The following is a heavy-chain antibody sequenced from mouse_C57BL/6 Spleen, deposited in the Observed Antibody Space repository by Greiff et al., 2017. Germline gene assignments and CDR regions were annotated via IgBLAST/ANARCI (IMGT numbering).Heavy chain of an antibody. J-gene: IGHJ4*01. Sequence: QVQLQQSGAELARPGASVKLSCKASGYTFTSYGISWVKQRTGQGLEWIGEIYPRSGNTYYNEKFKGKATLTADKSSSTAYMELRSLTSEDSAVYFCARGGSRGSSDYYAMDYWGQGTSVTVSS. D-gene: IGHD1-1*01. CDR3: ARGGSRGSSDYYAMDY. CDR2: IYPRSGNT. V-gene: IGHV1-81*01. CDR1: GYTFTSYG.